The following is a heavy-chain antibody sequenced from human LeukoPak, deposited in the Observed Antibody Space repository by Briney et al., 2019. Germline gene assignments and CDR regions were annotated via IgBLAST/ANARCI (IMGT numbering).Heavy chain of an antibody. J-gene: IGHJ4*02. D-gene: IGHD7-27*01. V-gene: IGHV3-43D*03. CDR3: VRSRAASLGYFDY. CDR2: SSWIGGST. Sequence: PGGSLRLSCAVSGFTFDDYALHWVRQVPGKGLEWLAFSSWIGGSTDYVDSVKGRFSISRDNIKNSLYLEMNSLRPEDTALYYCVRSRAASLGYFDYWAQGTLVTVA. CDR1: GFTFDDYA.